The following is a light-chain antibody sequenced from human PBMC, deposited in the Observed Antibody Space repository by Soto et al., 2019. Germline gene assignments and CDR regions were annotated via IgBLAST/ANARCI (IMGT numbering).Light chain of an antibody. Sequence: QSVLTQPASVSGSPGQSITISCTGTSSDVGGHNSVAWYQHNPGKAPKLMIYDVSKRPSGVSSRFSGSKSGNTASLPISGLQAEDEADYYRSSYTSSSTPVFGTGTKLTVL. CDR3: SSYTSSSTPV. CDR1: SSDVGGHNS. V-gene: IGLV2-14*01. J-gene: IGLJ1*01. CDR2: DVS.